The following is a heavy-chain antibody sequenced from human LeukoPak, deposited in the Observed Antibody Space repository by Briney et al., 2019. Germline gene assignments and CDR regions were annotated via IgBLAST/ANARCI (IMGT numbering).Heavy chain of an antibody. CDR2: IYSGGST. CDR1: GFTVSSNY. V-gene: IGHV3-66*01. Sequence: GGSLRLSCAASGFTVSSNYMNWVRQAPGKGLEWVSFIYSGGSTYYAEPVKGRFTMSRDNSKNTLYLQINSLRAEDTAVYYCARAIRGVNTLDYWGQGTLVTVSS. D-gene: IGHD3-10*01. CDR3: ARAIRGVNTLDY. J-gene: IGHJ4*02.